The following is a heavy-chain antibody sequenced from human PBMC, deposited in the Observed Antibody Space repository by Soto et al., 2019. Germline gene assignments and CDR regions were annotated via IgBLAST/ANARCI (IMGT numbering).Heavy chain of an antibody. CDR1: GFTFSSYA. J-gene: IGHJ4*02. D-gene: IGHD3-10*01. Sequence: EVQLLESGGGLVQPGGSLRLSCAASGFTFSSYAMSWVRQAPGKGLEWVSAISGSGGSTYYADSVKGRFTISRDNSKNTRYLQMNSLRAEDTAVYYCAHHLWFGELSNWGQGTLVTVSS. V-gene: IGHV3-23*01. CDR3: AHHLWFGELSN. CDR2: ISGSGGST.